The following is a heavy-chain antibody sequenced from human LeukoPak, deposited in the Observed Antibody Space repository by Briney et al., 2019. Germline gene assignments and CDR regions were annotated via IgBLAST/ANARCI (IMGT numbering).Heavy chain of an antibody. Sequence: GGSLRLSCAASGFTFNNYAMTWIRQAPGKGLEWVSAISNNGGYTYYADSVQGRFTISRDNSKSTLCLQMNSLRAEDTAVYYCAKQLGYCSDGSCCFPHWGQGTLVTVSS. V-gene: IGHV3-23*01. CDR2: ISNNGGYT. J-gene: IGHJ4*02. CDR3: AKQLGYCSDGSCCFPH. D-gene: IGHD2-15*01. CDR1: GFTFNNYA.